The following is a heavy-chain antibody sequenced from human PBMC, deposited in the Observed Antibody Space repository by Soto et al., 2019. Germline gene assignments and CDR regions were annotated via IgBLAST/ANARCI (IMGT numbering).Heavy chain of an antibody. D-gene: IGHD3-10*01. J-gene: IGHJ4*02. CDR1: GFTFSKAW. CDR2: IKSKTDGGTT. CDR3: ASDPYYYASEY. Sequence: GGSLRLSCAASGFTFSKAWMSWVRQAPGKGPEWVGRIKSKTDGGTTDYAAPVKGRITISRDDSKNRLYLQMNSLRAEDTAVYYCASDPYYYASEYWGQGTLVTVSS. V-gene: IGHV3-15*01.